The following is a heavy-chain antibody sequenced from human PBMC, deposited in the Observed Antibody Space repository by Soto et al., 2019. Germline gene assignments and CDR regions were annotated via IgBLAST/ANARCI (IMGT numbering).Heavy chain of an antibody. CDR1: GYTFTSYD. CDR3: ARERGGYSDY. D-gene: IGHD5-12*01. J-gene: IGHJ4*02. CDR2: MNPNSGNT. Sequence: QVQLVQSGAEVKKPGASVKVSCKASGYTFTSYDINWVRQATGQGLEWMGWMNPNSGNTGYAQKFQGRVTMTRNTSISXAXXXXXXXRSEDTAVYYCARERGGYSDYWGQGTLVTVSS. V-gene: IGHV1-8*01.